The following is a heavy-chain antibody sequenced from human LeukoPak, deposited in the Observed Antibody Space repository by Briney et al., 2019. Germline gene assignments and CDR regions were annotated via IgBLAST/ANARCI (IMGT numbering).Heavy chain of an antibody. V-gene: IGHV3-30-3*01. CDR3: ARRGNYSYYHMDV. J-gene: IGHJ6*03. CDR1: EFTFNKYA. Sequence: PGGSLRLSCAASEFTFNKYAMYWVRQAPGKGLEWVAVISYNGGNKCYADSVKGRLTISRDNSKNTLYLQMNSLRADDTAVYYCARRGNYSYYHMDVWGKGTTVTVSS. CDR2: ISYNGGNK.